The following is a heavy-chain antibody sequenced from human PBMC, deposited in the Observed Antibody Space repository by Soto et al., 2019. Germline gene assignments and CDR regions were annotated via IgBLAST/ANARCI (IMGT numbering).Heavy chain of an antibody. CDR2: IYWDDDK. CDR1: GFSLSTSGVG. CDR3: AHRRGEDCSSTSCYSDYFDY. D-gene: IGHD2-2*01. Sequence: QITLKESGPTLVKPTQTLTLTCTFSGFSLSTSGVGVGWIRQPPGKALEWLALIYWDDDKRYSPSLKSRLTITKDTSKNQVVLTMTNMDPVDTAPYYCAHRRGEDCSSTSCYSDYFDYWGQGTLVTVSS. V-gene: IGHV2-5*02. J-gene: IGHJ4*02.